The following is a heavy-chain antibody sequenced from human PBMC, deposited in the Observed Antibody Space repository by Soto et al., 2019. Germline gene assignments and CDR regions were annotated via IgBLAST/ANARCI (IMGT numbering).Heavy chain of an antibody. J-gene: IGHJ3*02. D-gene: IGHD3-22*01. Sequence: GASVKVSCKASGGTFSSYAISWVRQAPGQGLEWMGGIIPIFGTASYAQKFQGRVTITADESTSTAYMELSSLRSEDTAVYYCARSLAYYYDSRPFDIWGQGTMVTVSS. V-gene: IGHV1-69*13. CDR2: IIPIFGTA. CDR1: GGTFSSYA. CDR3: ARSLAYYYDSRPFDI.